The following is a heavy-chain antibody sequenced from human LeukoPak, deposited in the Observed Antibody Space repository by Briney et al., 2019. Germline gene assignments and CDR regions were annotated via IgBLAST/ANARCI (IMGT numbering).Heavy chain of an antibody. D-gene: IGHD3-16*01. J-gene: IGHJ6*03. CDR1: GYTFTSYD. V-gene: IGHV1-8*01. CDR2: MNPNSGNT. CDR3: AASKVGEHFGLNYYYYYMDV. Sequence: VASVKVSCKASGYTFTSYDINWVRQATGQGLEWMGWMNPNSGNTGYAQKFQGRVTMTRSTSISTAYMDLSSLRSDDTAVYYCAASKVGEHFGLNYYYYYMDVWGKGTTVTISS.